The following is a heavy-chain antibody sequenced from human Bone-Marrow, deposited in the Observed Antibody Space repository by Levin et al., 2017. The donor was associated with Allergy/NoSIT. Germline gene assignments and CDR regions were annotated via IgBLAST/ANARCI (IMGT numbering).Heavy chain of an antibody. J-gene: IGHJ5*02. V-gene: IGHV3-74*01. CDR2: IQSNGKT. Sequence: GGSLRLSCAASGFTFSTYWMHWVRQAPGKGLVWVSRIQSNGKTNYADSVKGRFTISRDNAKNTLYLQMNSLTVEDTAVYYCARDRFYSDSGSNYSWFDPWGQGTLVTVSS. D-gene: IGHD3-10*01. CDR3: ARDRFYSDSGSNYSWFDP. CDR1: GFTFSTYW.